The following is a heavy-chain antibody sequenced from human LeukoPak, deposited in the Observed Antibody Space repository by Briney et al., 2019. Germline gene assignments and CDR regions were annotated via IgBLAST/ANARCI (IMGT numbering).Heavy chain of an antibody. Sequence: WASVKVSCKASGGTFSSYAISWVRQAPGQGLEWMGGIIPIFGTANYAQKFQGRVTITTDESTSTAYMELSNLRSEDTAVYYCARGAPTTSRYNWFDPWGQGTLVTVSS. CDR3: ARGAPTTSRYNWFDP. V-gene: IGHV1-69*05. D-gene: IGHD4-11*01. CDR1: GGTFSSYA. CDR2: IIPIFGTA. J-gene: IGHJ5*02.